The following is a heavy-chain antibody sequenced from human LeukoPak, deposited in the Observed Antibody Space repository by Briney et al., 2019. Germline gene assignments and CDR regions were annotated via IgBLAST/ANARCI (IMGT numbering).Heavy chain of an antibody. D-gene: IGHD3-16*01. CDR1: GGSISSGGYY. V-gene: IGHV4-31*03. CDR2: IYYSGST. J-gene: IGHJ4*02. CDR3: AGRYDYYFDY. Sequence: SETLSLTCTVSGGSISSGGYYWSWIRQHPGKGLEWIGYIYYSGSTYYNPSLKSRVTISVDTSKNQFSLKLSSVTAADTAVYYCAGRYDYYFDYWGQGTLVTVSS.